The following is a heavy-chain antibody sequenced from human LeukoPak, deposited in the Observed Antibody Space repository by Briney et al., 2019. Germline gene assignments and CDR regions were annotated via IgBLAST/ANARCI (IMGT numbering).Heavy chain of an antibody. J-gene: IGHJ4*02. D-gene: IGHD5-12*01. Sequence: ASVTVSCKASGYTFTGYYMHWVRQAPGQGLEWMGWINPNSGGTNYAQKFQGRVTMTRDTSTSTAYMELSRLRSDDTAVYYCARDIVATIPYFDYWGQGTLVTVSS. CDR1: GYTFTGYY. CDR2: INPNSGGT. V-gene: IGHV1-2*02. CDR3: ARDIVATIPYFDY.